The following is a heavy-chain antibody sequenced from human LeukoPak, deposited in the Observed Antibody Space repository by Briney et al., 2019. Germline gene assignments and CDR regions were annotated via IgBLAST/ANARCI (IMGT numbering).Heavy chain of an antibody. CDR2: IYTSGST. CDR3: AKDPYESYYHYMDV. J-gene: IGHJ6*03. Sequence: SQTLSLTCTVSGGSISSGSYYWNWIRQPAGKGLEWIGRIYTSGSTNYNPSLKSRVTISVDTSKNQFSLKLSSVTAADTAIYYCAKDPYESYYHYMDVWGKGITVTVSS. CDR1: GGSISSGSYY. D-gene: IGHD3-22*01. V-gene: IGHV4-61*02.